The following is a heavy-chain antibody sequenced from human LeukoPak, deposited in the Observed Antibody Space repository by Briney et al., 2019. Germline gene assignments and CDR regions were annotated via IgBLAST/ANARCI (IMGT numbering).Heavy chain of an antibody. Sequence: PGGSLRLSCAASGFTFSSYGMHWVRQAPGKGLDWVAVIWYDGSNKYYADSVKGRFTISRDNSKNTLYLQMNSLRAEDTAVYYCARDLHSSGWYDAFDIWGQGTMVTVSS. CDR1: GFTFSSYG. J-gene: IGHJ3*02. V-gene: IGHV3-33*01. CDR2: IWYDGSNK. CDR3: ARDLHSSGWYDAFDI. D-gene: IGHD6-19*01.